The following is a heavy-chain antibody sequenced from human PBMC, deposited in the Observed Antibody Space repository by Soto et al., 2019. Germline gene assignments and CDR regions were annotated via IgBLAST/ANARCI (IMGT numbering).Heavy chain of an antibody. CDR3: AKAEKAVVVTSKFDP. J-gene: IGHJ5*02. D-gene: IGHD2-21*02. CDR1: GFTFSNYA. CDR2: ISASGGST. V-gene: IGHV3-23*01. Sequence: GGSLRLSCAASGFTFSNYAMSWVRQAPAKGLEWVSGISASGGSTYYADSVKGRFTISRDNSKNTLYLQVSSLRAEDTAIYYCAKAEKAVVVTSKFDPRGQGALVTVSS.